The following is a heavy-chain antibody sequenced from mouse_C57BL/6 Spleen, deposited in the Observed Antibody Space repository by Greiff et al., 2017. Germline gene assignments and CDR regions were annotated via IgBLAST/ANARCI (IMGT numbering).Heavy chain of an antibody. CDR3: ASEGPYSNRFAY. CDR1: GFTLTSYG. D-gene: IGHD2-5*01. J-gene: IGHJ3*01. V-gene: IGHV2-6*01. CDR2: IWGVGST. Sequence: VKLMESGPGLVAPSQSLSITCTVSGFTLTSYGVDWVRQSPGKGLEWLGVIWGVGSTNYNSALKSRLSISKDNSKSQVFLKMNSLQTDDTAMYYCASEGPYSNRFAYWGQGTLVTVSA.